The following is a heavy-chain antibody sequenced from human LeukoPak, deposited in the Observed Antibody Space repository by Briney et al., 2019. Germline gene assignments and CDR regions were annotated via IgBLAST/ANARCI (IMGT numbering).Heavy chain of an antibody. CDR1: GFTFSSYG. V-gene: IGHV3-23*01. J-gene: IGHJ4*02. CDR2: ISGGGVTT. Sequence: GGTLRLFCAASGFTFSSYGMSWVRQAPGKGLEWVSTISGGGVTTYYADSVKGRFTISRDNSKNALYLQMDSLRVEDTAVYYCAKDSRYGYRWDYDYWGQGTLVTVSS. CDR3: AKDSRYGYRWDYDY. D-gene: IGHD5-18*01.